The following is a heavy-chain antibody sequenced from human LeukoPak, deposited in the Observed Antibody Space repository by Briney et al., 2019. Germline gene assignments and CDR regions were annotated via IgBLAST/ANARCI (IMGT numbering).Heavy chain of an antibody. Sequence: PGRSLRLSCAASGFTFSSYAMHWVRQAPGKGLEWVAVISCDGSNKYYADSVKGRFTISRDNSKNTLYLQMNSLRAEDTAVYYCARDVIAAADYGMDVWGQGTTVTVSS. CDR2: ISCDGSNK. D-gene: IGHD6-13*01. V-gene: IGHV3-30*04. CDR3: ARDVIAAADYGMDV. CDR1: GFTFSSYA. J-gene: IGHJ6*02.